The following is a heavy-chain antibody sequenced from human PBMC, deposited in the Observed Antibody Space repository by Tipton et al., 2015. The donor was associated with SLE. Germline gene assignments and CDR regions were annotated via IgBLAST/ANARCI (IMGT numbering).Heavy chain of an antibody. CDR3: ATGIAVAGPFDS. CDR2: IYYSGSI. Sequence: TLSLTCTVSGGSISSYYWSWIRQPPGKGLEWIGYIYYSGSINYNPSLKSRVTISVDTSKNQFSLKLSSVTAADTAVYYCATGIAVAGPFDSGGQGTLVTVSS. CDR1: GGSISSYY. D-gene: IGHD6-19*01. J-gene: IGHJ4*02. V-gene: IGHV4-59*07.